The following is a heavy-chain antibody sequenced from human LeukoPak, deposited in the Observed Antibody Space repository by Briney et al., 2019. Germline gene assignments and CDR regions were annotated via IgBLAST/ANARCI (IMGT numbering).Heavy chain of an antibody. V-gene: IGHV4-59*01. Sequence: SETLSLTCTVSGGSISSYYWSWIRQPPGKGLEWIGYIYYSGSTNYNPSLESRVTISVDTSKNQFSLKLSSVTAADTAVYYCARGGSFPIAAAGEFDYWGQGTLVTVSS. CDR3: ARGGSFPIAAAGEFDY. D-gene: IGHD6-13*01. J-gene: IGHJ4*02. CDR1: GGSISSYY. CDR2: IYYSGST.